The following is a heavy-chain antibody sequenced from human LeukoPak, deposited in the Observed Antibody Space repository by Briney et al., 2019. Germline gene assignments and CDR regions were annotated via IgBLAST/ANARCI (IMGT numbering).Heavy chain of an antibody. Sequence: SETLSLTCTVSGGSISSSSYYWGWLRQPPGKGLEWIASIYYGGTTHHNPSLKSRVTISVDTSKNQFSLKLSSVTAADTAVYYCARVSRITIFGVALYYYYGMDVWGQGTTVTVSS. J-gene: IGHJ6*02. V-gene: IGHV4-39*07. CDR2: IYYGGTT. CDR1: GGSISSSSYY. CDR3: ARVSRITIFGVALYYYYGMDV. D-gene: IGHD3-3*01.